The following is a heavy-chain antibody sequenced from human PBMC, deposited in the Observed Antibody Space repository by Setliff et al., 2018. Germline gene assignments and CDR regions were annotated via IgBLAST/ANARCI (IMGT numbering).Heavy chain of an antibody. CDR3: ARDRFYNSWSGTSITAPHDAFDI. Sequence: ASVKVSCKTSGYTFTNFGINWVRQAPGQGLEWMGWNSAYAQKFQGRVTMTTDTPTSTAYMELRSLRSDDTAVYYCARDRFYNSWSGTSITAPHDAFDIWGQGTMVT. V-gene: IGHV1-18*01. D-gene: IGHD3-3*01. CDR1: GYTFTNFG. J-gene: IGHJ3*02. CDR2: NSA.